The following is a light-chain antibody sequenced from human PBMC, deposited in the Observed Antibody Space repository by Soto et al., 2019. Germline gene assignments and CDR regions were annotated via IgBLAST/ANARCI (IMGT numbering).Light chain of an antibody. V-gene: IGKV3-20*01. Sequence: EIVLTKSPGTLSFSPGERATLACRASQSVSSSLAWYQQRPGQAPRLLIYGASSRATGIPDRFSGSGYGTDFNLTISRLETEDFAVYFCQQYVDAPWTFGQGTKVDIK. J-gene: IGKJ1*01. CDR1: QSVSSS. CDR2: GAS. CDR3: QQYVDAPWT.